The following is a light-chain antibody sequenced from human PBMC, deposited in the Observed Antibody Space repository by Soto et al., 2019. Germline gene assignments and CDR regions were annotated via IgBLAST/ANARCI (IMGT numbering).Light chain of an antibody. CDR3: QQYGSSPLT. J-gene: IGKJ4*01. CDR1: QTFSSSY. V-gene: IGKV3-20*01. Sequence: IVLPHYPCTLSLSPAERAPLSCSASQTFSSSYLAWYQQKPGQAPRLLIYGASSRATGIPDRFSGSGSATDFTLTISRLEPEDFAVYYCQQYGSSPLTFGGGAKVDIK. CDR2: GAS.